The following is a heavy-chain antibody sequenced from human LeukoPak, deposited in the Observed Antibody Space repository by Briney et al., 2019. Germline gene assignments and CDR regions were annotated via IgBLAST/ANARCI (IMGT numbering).Heavy chain of an antibody. V-gene: IGHV3-11*04. CDR1: GFTFSDSY. Sequence: GGSLRLSCAASGFTFSDSYMTWIRQAPGKGLEWVSYISNSGSSIYYADSVKGRFTTSRDNAKNSLYLQMNSLRAEDTAVYYCARRRGSHAMDVWGKGTTVTVSS. J-gene: IGHJ6*03. CDR2: ISNSGSSI. CDR3: ARRRGSHAMDV. D-gene: IGHD1-26*01.